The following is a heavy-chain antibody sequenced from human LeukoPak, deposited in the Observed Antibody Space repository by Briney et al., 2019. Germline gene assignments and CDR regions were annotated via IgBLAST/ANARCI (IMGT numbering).Heavy chain of an antibody. Sequence: GGSLRLSCVAFGFSFSSYSMNWVRQAPGKGLEWVSYISSGSRTIFYADSVKGRFTVSRDNAKNSLFLQMNSLRADDTAVYYCANHLACGSTSCPSFDDWGQGTLVTVSS. CDR2: ISSGSRTI. V-gene: IGHV3-48*04. J-gene: IGHJ4*02. CDR1: GFSFSSYS. D-gene: IGHD2-2*01. CDR3: ANHLACGSTSCPSFDD.